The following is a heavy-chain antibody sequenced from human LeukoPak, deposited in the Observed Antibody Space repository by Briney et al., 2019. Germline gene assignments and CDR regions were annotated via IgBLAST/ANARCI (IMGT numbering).Heavy chain of an antibody. Sequence: PGGSLRLSCAASGFTFSSYGMHWVRQAPGKGLEWVACIYPDGTNKDYADSVKGRFTISRDNSKNTLYLQMNSLRYEDTAVYYCAREDHSKGDYWGQGTLVTVSS. V-gene: IGHV3-30*19. CDR1: GFTFSSYG. D-gene: IGHD2/OR15-2a*01. J-gene: IGHJ4*02. CDR2: IYPDGTNK. CDR3: AREDHSKGDY.